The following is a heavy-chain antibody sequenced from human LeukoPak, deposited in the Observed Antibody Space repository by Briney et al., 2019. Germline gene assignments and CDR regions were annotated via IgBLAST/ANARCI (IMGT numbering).Heavy chain of an antibody. CDR3: ARGVYIAAGQYGY. Sequence: SETLSLICTVSGGSISNYYWTWFRQPAGKGLEWIGRIHSSGSTNYNPSLKSRLTMSVDTSKNQFSLKLSSVTAADTAVYYCARGVYIAAGQYGYWGQGTLVTVSS. D-gene: IGHD6-13*01. CDR2: IHSSGST. J-gene: IGHJ4*02. CDR1: GGSISNYY. V-gene: IGHV4-4*07.